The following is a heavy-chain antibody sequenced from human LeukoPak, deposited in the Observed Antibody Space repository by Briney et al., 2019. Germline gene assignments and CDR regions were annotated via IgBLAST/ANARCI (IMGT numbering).Heavy chain of an antibody. CDR3: AKDGVVVVPAALNFDY. CDR1: GVTFSSYG. V-gene: IGHV3-30*02. J-gene: IGHJ4*02. CDR2: IRYDGSNK. Sequence: GGSLRLSCAASGVTFSSYGMHWVRQAPGKGLEWVAFIRYDGSNKYYADSVKGRFTISRDNSKNTLYLQMNSLRAEDTAVYYCAKDGVVVVPAALNFDYWGQGTLVTVSS. D-gene: IGHD2-2*01.